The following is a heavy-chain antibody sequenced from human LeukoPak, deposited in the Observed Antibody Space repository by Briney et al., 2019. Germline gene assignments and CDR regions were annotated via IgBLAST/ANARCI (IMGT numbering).Heavy chain of an antibody. CDR2: ISYDGSNK. CDR3: VSHQGSFDY. CDR1: GFTFSSYA. V-gene: IGHV3-30*04. J-gene: IGHJ4*02. Sequence: PGGSLRLSCAASGFTFSSYAMSWVRQAPGKGLEWVAVISYDGSNKYYADSVKGRFTISRDNSKNTLYLQMNSLRAEDTAVYYCVSHQGSFDYWGQGTLVTVSS.